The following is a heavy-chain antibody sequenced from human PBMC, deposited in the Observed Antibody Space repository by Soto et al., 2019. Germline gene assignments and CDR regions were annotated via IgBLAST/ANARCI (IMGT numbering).Heavy chain of an antibody. D-gene: IGHD3-16*01. V-gene: IGHV4-4*02. CDR2: IYYSGSV. Sequence: SETLSLTCAVSSDSISRSHLLTWVRQSPGKGLEWLGDIYYSGSVYYNPSLRSRISISMDKSNNQFSLNLSSVTAADTATYYCARIRGSFEGRNYYYMDVWGKGTTVTVSS. CDR3: ARIRGSFEGRNYYYMDV. CDR1: SDSISRSHL. J-gene: IGHJ6*03.